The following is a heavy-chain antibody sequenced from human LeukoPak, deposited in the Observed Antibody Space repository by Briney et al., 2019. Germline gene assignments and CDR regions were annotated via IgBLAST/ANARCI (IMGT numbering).Heavy chain of an antibody. CDR3: ARHEGYCSSNSCYRGWFDP. Sequence: SETLSLTCAVSRYSISSGYYWGWIRQPPGKGLEWIGSIYQSGSAYYNPSLKSRLTISVDTSKNQFSLKLRSVTAADTAVYYCARHEGYCSSNSCYRGWFDPWGQGTLVIVSS. D-gene: IGHD2-2*01. CDR2: IYQSGSA. V-gene: IGHV4-38-2*01. J-gene: IGHJ5*02. CDR1: RYSISSGYY.